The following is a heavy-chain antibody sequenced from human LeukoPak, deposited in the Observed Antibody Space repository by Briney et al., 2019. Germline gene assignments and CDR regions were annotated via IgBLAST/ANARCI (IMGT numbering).Heavy chain of an antibody. CDR1: GFTVSSNY. Sequence: GGSLRLSCAASGFTVSSNYMSWVRQAPGKGLEWVSVIYSGGSTYYADSVKGRFTISRDNSKNTLYLQMNSLRAEDTAVYYCARDRSVGTMVRGYSYYFDYWGQGTLVTVSS. CDR2: IYSGGST. J-gene: IGHJ4*02. D-gene: IGHD3-10*01. V-gene: IGHV3-66*01. CDR3: ARDRSVGTMVRGYSYYFDY.